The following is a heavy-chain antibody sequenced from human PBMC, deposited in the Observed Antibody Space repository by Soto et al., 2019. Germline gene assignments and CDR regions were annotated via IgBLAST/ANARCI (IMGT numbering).Heavy chain of an antibody. Sequence: SGTLSLTCTVSGASISGYYWSWIRKSAGKGLEWIGRIYATGTTDYNPSLKSRVMMSVDTSKKQFSLKLRSVTAADTAVYYCVRDGTKTLRDWFDPWGQGISVTVSS. CDR2: IYATGTT. CDR1: GASISGYY. CDR3: VRDGTKTLRDWFDP. J-gene: IGHJ5*02. D-gene: IGHD1-1*01. V-gene: IGHV4-4*07.